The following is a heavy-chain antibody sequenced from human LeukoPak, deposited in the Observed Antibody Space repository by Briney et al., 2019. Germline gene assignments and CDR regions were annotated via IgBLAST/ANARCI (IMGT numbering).Heavy chain of an antibody. CDR3: AKSTSGWYAPPFDY. V-gene: IGHV3-21*01. J-gene: IGHJ4*02. CDR2: ISSSSSYI. CDR1: GFTFSSYS. D-gene: IGHD6-19*01. Sequence: GGSLRLSCAASGFTFSSYSMNWVRQAPGKGLEWVSSISSSSSYIYYADSVKGRFTISRDNAKNSLYLQMNSLRAEDTAVYYCAKSTSGWYAPPFDYWGQGTLVTVSS.